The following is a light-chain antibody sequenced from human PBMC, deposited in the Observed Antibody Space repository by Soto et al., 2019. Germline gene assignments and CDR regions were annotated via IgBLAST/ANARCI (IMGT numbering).Light chain of an antibody. CDR2: AAS. CDR3: QKYNSAPQLA. CDR1: QGISNY. Sequence: DIQMTQSPSSPSASVGDRVTITCRASQGISNYLAWYQQKPGKVPKLLIYAASTLQSGVPSRFSGSGSGTDFTLTISSLQPEDVATYYCQKYNSAPQLAFGQGTKVDIK. V-gene: IGKV1-27*01. J-gene: IGKJ1*01.